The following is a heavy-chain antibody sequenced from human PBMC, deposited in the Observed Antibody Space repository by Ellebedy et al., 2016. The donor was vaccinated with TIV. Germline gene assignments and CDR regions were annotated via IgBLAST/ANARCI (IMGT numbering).Heavy chain of an antibody. CDR1: GDTFNSYT. D-gene: IGHD6-19*01. CDR3: ARSPSQWPDAVKYYMDV. V-gene: IGHV1-69*10. Sequence: AASVKVSCKTSGDTFNSYTITWPRQAPGQGLEWMGGIIPIVDVTDYAQKFQGRVTITADKSTTSAYMELSSLRSEDTAVYYCARSPSQWPDAVKYYMDVWGKGTTVTVSS. CDR2: IIPIVDVT. J-gene: IGHJ6*03.